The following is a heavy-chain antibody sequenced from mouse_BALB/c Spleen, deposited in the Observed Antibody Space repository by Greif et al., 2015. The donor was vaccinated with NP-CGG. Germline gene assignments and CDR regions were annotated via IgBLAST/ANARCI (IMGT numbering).Heavy chain of an antibody. CDR2: IDPANGNT. CDR3: ASFYSVSSFFAY. V-gene: IGHV14-3*02. J-gene: IGHJ3*01. D-gene: IGHD1-1*01. Sequence: VQLRQSGAELVKPGASVKLSCTASGFDIKDTYMHWVKQRPEQGLEWTGRIDPANGNTKYDPKFQGKATITADTSSNPPSLQLSSLPSEAPAVYYWASFYSVSSFFAYWAQGTLVTVSA. CDR1: GFDIKDTY.